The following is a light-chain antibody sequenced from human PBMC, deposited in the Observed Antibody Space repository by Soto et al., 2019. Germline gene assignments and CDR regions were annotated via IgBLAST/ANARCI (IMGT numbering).Light chain of an antibody. CDR2: GNS. CDR3: QSYDSSLSGSVV. J-gene: IGLJ2*01. CDR1: SSNIGAGYD. Sequence: QAVVTQPPSVSGAPGQRVTISCTGSSSNIGAGYDVHWYQQLPGTAPKLLIYGNSNRPSGVPDRFSGSKSGTSASLAITGLQAEGEADYYCQSYDSSLSGSVVFGGGTQLTVL. V-gene: IGLV1-40*01.